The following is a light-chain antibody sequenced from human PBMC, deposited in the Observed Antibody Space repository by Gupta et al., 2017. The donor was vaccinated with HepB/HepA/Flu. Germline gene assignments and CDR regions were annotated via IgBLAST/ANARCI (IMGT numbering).Light chain of an antibody. V-gene: IGLV2-11*01. J-gene: IGLJ2*01. CDR3: FAEAVSNNFVV. Sequence: QPALTQPRSVSGSPGQSVTISCSGTSSDVGRYNYVSWYQHHPAQGPKLIIYDVNKWPSGFPARFSGSKSATTAALTSAGLQAEDEAVYYCFAEAVSNNFVVFGEGTKLTVL. CDR2: DVN. CDR1: SSDVGRYNY.